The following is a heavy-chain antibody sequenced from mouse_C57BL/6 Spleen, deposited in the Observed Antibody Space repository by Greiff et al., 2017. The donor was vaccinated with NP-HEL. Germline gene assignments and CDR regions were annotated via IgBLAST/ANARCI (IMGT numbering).Heavy chain of an antibody. D-gene: IGHD2-4*01. J-gene: IGHJ1*03. V-gene: IGHV1-55*01. Sequence: VQLQQSGAELVKPGASVKMSCKASGYTFTSYWITWVKQRPGQGLEWIGDIYPGSGSTNYNEKFKSKATLTVDTSSSTAYMQLSSLTSEDSAVYYCARGHYYDYDDWYFDVWGTGTTVTVSS. CDR2: IYPGSGST. CDR3: ARGHYYDYDDWYFDV. CDR1: GYTFTSYW.